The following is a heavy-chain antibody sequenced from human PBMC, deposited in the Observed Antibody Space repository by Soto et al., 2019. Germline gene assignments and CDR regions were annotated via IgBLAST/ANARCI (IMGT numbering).Heavy chain of an antibody. J-gene: IGHJ5*02. CDR1: GGTFSSYA. CDR3: ARALSWGGYSNYRRFDP. Sequence: AASVKVSCKASGGTFSSYAIGWVRRAPGQGLEWMGGIIPNFGTANYAQKFQGRVTITADESTSTAYMELSSLRSEDTAVYYCARALSWGGYSNYRRFDPWGQGTLVTVSS. D-gene: IGHD4-4*01. V-gene: IGHV1-69*13. CDR2: IIPNFGTA.